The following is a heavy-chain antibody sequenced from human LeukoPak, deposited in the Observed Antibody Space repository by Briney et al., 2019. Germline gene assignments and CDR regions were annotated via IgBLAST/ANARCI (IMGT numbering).Heavy chain of an antibody. Sequence: ASVKVSCKSSGYTFTDSYIHWVRQAPGQGLEWMGRINPNSGDPNYPQKFQGRVTMTRDTSISTAYMEMSSLTSDDTAVYYCARSARHCNNGVCFTDYYIDLWGKGTTVIVSS. CDR1: GYTFTDSY. D-gene: IGHD2-8*01. CDR3: ARSARHCNNGVCFTDYYIDL. CDR2: INPNSGDP. J-gene: IGHJ6*03. V-gene: IGHV1-2*06.